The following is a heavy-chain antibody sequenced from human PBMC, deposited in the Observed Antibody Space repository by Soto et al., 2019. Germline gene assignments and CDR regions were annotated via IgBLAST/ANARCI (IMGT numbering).Heavy chain of an antibody. CDR3: ATVRVSYDSSGYYYYYYGMDV. V-gene: IGHV1-24*01. CDR1: GYTLTELS. J-gene: IGHJ6*02. Sequence: ALVKVSCKVSGYTLTELSMHWVRQAPGKGLEWMGGFDPEDGETIYAQKFQGRVTMTEDTSTDTAYMELSSLRSEDTAVYYCATVRVSYDSSGYYYYYYGMDVWGQGTTVTVSS. CDR2: FDPEDGET. D-gene: IGHD3-22*01.